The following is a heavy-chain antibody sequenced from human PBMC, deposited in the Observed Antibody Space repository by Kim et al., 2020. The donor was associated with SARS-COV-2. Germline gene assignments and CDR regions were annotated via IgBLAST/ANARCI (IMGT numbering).Heavy chain of an antibody. D-gene: IGHD1-1*01. CDR2: IRSKANSYAT. Sequence: GGSLRLSCAASGFTFSGSAMHWVRQASWKGLEWVGRIRSKANSYATAYAASVKGRFTISRDDSKSTAYLQMNSLKTEDTAVYYCTSVPGTTLAFWDAFDFWGQGTMVTVSS. V-gene: IGHV3-73*01. J-gene: IGHJ3*01. CDR3: TSVPGTTLAFWDAFDF. CDR1: GFTFSGSA.